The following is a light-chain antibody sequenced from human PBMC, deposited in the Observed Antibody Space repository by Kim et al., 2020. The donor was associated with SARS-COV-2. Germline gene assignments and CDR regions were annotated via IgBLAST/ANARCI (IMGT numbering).Light chain of an antibody. J-gene: IGLJ1*01. CDR3: QSYDSSLSLYV. CDR2: ANT. V-gene: IGLV1-40*01. Sequence: QSVLTQPPSVSGAPGQRVTISCTGSSSSIGAGYDVHWYQQLPGTAPKLLIYANTNRPSGVPDRFSGSKSGTSASLAITGLQAEDEAEYYCQSYDSSLSLYVFGTGTKVTVL. CDR1: SSSIGAGYD.